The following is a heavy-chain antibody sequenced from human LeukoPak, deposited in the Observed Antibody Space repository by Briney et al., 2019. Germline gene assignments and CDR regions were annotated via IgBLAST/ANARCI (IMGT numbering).Heavy chain of an antibody. CDR3: ARESDSSGWYDS. Sequence: GGSLRLSCAAPGLSFDDYAIHWVRPAPGKGLEWVSLLSGDGGSTFHADSVKGRFTISRDNSKNSLYLQMSSLRSEDTALYCCARESDSSGWYDSWGQGTLVTVSS. CDR2: LSGDGGST. V-gene: IGHV3-43*02. J-gene: IGHJ5*01. D-gene: IGHD3-22*01. CDR1: GLSFDDYA.